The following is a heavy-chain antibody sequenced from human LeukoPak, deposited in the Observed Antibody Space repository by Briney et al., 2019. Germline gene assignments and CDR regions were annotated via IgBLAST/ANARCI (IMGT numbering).Heavy chain of an antibody. D-gene: IGHD3-16*01. CDR3: ARVAWGSAADAFDI. CDR2: INSDGSST. CDR1: GFTFSSYW. V-gene: IGHV3-74*01. J-gene: IGHJ3*02. Sequence: PGGSLRLSCAASGFTFSSYWMHWVRQAPGKGLVWVSRINSDGSSTSYADSVKGRFTISRDNAKNTLNLQMNSLRAEDTAVYYCARVAWGSAADAFDIWGQGTMVTVSS.